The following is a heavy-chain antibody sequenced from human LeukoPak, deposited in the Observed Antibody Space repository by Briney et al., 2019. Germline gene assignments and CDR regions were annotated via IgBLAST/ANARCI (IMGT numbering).Heavy chain of an antibody. J-gene: IGHJ6*02. CDR2: ISSSGSTI. D-gene: IGHD3-22*01. V-gene: IGHV3-48*03. CDR3: ARDVYYYDSSGYPNPYYYYYGMDV. Sequence: GGSLRLSCAASGFTFSSYEMNWVRQAPGKGLEWVSYISSSGSTIYYADSVKGRFTISRDNAKNSLYLQVNSLRAEDTAVYYCARDVYYYDSSGYPNPYYYYYGMDVWGQGTTVTVSS. CDR1: GFTFSSYE.